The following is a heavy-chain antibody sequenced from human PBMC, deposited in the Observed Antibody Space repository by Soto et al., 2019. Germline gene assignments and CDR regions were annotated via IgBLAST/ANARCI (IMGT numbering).Heavy chain of an antibody. J-gene: IGHJ4*02. D-gene: IGHD4-17*01. CDR2: IIPIFGTA. CDR1: GRTFSSYA. Sequence: SVKVSCKASGRTFSSYAISWVRQAPGQGLEWMGGIIPIFGTANYAQKFQGRVTITADESTSTAYMELSSLRSEDTAVYYCATGKLDYGGNSGYFDYWGQGTQVTVSS. CDR3: ATGKLDYGGNSGYFDY. V-gene: IGHV1-69*13.